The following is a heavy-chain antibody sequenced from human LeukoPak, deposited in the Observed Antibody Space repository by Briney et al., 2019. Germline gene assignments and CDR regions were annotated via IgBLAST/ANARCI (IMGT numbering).Heavy chain of an antibody. CDR3: ARAIRIAVAGTGGGEDY. J-gene: IGHJ4*02. CDR1: GYTFTSYV. Sequence: ASVKVSCKASGYTFTSYVISWVRQAPGQGLEWMGWISAYNGNTNYAQKLPGRVTMTTDTSTSTAYMELRSLRSDDTAVYYCARAIRIAVAGTGGGEDYWGQGTLVTVSS. D-gene: IGHD6-19*01. V-gene: IGHV1-18*01. CDR2: ISAYNGNT.